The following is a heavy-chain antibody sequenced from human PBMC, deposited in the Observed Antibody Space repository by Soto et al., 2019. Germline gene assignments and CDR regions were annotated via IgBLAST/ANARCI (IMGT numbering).Heavy chain of an antibody. V-gene: IGHV1-69*06. CDR3: ARGEHLLLVLEL. CDR2: VVPILGST. D-gene: IGHD3-3*01. J-gene: IGHJ3*01. CDR1: EDTFVIYA. Sequence: QVQLVQSGAEVKKPGSSVKVSCKASEDTFVIYAITWVRQAPGQELVWMGGVVPILGSTNYAQKFQGRATFTADKSTNTAYMELSSLRSEDTAMYTCARGEHLLLVLELWGQGTMVIVSS.